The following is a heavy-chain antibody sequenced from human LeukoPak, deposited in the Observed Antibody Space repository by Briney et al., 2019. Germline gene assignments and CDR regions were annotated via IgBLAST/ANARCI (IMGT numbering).Heavy chain of an antibody. D-gene: IGHD3-22*01. CDR3: AKGAHYYDSSGYSDY. Sequence: PSETLSLTCTVSGGSISSYYWSWIRQPPGKGLEWIGYIYYSGSTNYNPSLKSRVTISVDTSKNQFSLKLSSVTAADTAVYYCAKGAHYYDSSGYSDYWGQGTLVTVSS. V-gene: IGHV4-59*01. CDR2: IYYSGST. J-gene: IGHJ4*02. CDR1: GGSISSYY.